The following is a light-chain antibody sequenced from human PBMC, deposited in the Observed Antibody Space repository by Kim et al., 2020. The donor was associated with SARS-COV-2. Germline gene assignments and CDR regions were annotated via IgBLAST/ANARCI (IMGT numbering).Light chain of an antibody. Sequence: PGQSVTISCTGTSSDVGGYNYVSWYQQHPGKAPNLMIYDVSKRPSGVPDRFSGSKSGNTASLTISGLQAEDEADYYCCSYAGSHYVFGTGTKVTVL. CDR1: SSDVGGYNY. CDR2: DVS. V-gene: IGLV2-11*01. CDR3: CSYAGSHYV. J-gene: IGLJ1*01.